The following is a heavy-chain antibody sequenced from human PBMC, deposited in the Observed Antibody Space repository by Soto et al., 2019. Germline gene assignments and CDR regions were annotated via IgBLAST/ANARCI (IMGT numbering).Heavy chain of an antibody. D-gene: IGHD3-22*01. CDR2: IYYTGSI. V-gene: IGHV4-30-4*01. Sequence: SETLSLTCSVSGGSISSGDSFWSWIRQPPGKGLEWIGYIYYTGSIFYNPSLQSRVSISVDTSKHQFSLKLSSVTAADTAVYYCARDAYYDSSGPEGETGGFDYWGPGTLVTVSS. J-gene: IGHJ4*02. CDR1: GGSISSGDSF. CDR3: ARDAYYDSSGPEGETGGFDY.